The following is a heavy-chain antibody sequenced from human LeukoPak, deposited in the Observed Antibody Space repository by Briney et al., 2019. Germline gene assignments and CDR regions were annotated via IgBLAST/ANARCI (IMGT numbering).Heavy chain of an antibody. D-gene: IGHD4-17*01. Sequence: GESLKISCKGSGYSFTSYWIGWVRQMPGKGLEWMGIIYPGDSDTRYSPSFQGQVTISADKSISTAYLQWSSLKASDTAMYYCARGRGNYGDYVRWFDPWGQGTLVTVSS. V-gene: IGHV5-51*01. CDR3: ARGRGNYGDYVRWFDP. J-gene: IGHJ5*02. CDR1: GYSFTSYW. CDR2: IYPGDSDT.